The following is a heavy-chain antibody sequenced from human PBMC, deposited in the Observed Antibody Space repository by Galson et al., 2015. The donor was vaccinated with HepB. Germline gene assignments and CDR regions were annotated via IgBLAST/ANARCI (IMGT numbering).Heavy chain of an antibody. Sequence: SLRLSCAASGFIFSNYALHWVRQAPGKGLEWVALIWYDGTTKFYADSVKGRFTISRDNSKNTVYLQMNTLRAEDTAVYYCAKAWGGDSSWYLDLWGRGTLVTVSS. D-gene: IGHD2-21*01. CDR3: AKAWGGDSSWYLDL. CDR2: IWYDGTTK. V-gene: IGHV3-33*06. CDR1: GFIFSNYA. J-gene: IGHJ2*01.